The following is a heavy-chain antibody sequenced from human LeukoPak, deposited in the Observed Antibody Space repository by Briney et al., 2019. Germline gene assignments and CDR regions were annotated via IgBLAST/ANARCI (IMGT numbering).Heavy chain of an antibody. V-gene: IGHV3-11*04. CDR2: ISISGSTI. CDR3: ARDLFRGNMVRGVIIRPFDY. J-gene: IGHJ4*02. Sequence: GGSLRLSCAASGFTFSDYYMSWIRQAPGKGLEGVSYISISGSTIYYADSVKGRFTISRDNAKNSLYLQMNSLRAEDTAVYYCARDLFRGNMVRGVIIRPFDYWGQGTLVTVSS. D-gene: IGHD3-10*01. CDR1: GFTFSDYY.